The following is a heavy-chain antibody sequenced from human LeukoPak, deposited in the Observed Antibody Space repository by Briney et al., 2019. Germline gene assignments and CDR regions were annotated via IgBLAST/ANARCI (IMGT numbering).Heavy chain of an antibody. CDR3: ARIGEDYSDSSGYLDY. V-gene: IGHV3-11*01. CDR2: ISSSGSTI. D-gene: IGHD3-22*01. CDR1: GFTFSDYY. J-gene: IGHJ4*02. Sequence: GGSLRLSCAASGFTFSDYYMSWIRQARGKGLEWVSYISSSGSTIYYADSVKGRFTISRDNAKNSLYLQMNSLRAEDTAVYYCARIGEDYSDSSGYLDYWGQGTLVTVSS.